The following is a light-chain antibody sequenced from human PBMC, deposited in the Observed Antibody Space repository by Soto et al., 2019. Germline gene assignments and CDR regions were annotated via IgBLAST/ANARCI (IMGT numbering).Light chain of an antibody. CDR3: QQRSSWPSTIT. CDR2: XSY. J-gene: IGKJ5*01. V-gene: IGKV3-11*01. CDR1: QHLYSN. Sequence: DIVLTQSADTLSLSPGERSTLPCRASQHLYSNVAWYSWRPGQAPRLLIXXSYXRARGIPPRFSGSGSGTDFTLTISSLEPEDFAVEYCQQRSSWPSTITFGQGTRLEIK.